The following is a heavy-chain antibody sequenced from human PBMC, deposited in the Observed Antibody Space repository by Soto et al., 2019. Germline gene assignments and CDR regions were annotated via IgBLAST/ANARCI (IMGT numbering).Heavy chain of an antibody. V-gene: IGHV3-30*18. Sequence: QVQLVEAGGGVVQPVRSLRISCAASGFTFSSYGIHWVRQSPGKGPEWVAVISYHGINKYNADSVKGRFIISRDNTKNMLYLQLNSLAAEDTAMYYCAKYSDYGDHEEWLDPWGQGTLVTVSS. J-gene: IGHJ5*02. CDR3: AKYSDYGDHEEWLDP. D-gene: IGHD4-17*01. CDR1: GFTFSSYG. CDR2: ISYHGINK.